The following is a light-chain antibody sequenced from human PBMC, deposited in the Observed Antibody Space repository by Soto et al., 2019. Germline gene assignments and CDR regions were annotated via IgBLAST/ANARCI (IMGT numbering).Light chain of an antibody. J-gene: IGKJ2*01. Sequence: EIVLTQSPGTLSLSPGERATLSCRASQSVSSTDLAWYQQNPGQAPRLLIYGASSRATGIPDRFSGSGSGTDFTRTISRLEPEDFAVYFCQQYGSSSYTFGQGTKLEIK. V-gene: IGKV3-20*01. CDR3: QQYGSSSYT. CDR1: QSVSSTD. CDR2: GAS.